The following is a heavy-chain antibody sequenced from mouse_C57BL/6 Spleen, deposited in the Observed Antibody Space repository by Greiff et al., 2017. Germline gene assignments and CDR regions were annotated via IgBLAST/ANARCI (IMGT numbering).Heavy chain of an antibody. D-gene: IGHD2-1*01. V-gene: IGHV1-54*01. CDR3: DGEIYWYDMGD. J-gene: IGHJ4*01. Sequence: QVQLQQSGAELVRPGTSVKVSCKASGYAFTNYLIEWVKQRPGQGLEWIGVINPGSGGTNYNEKFKGKATLTAYKSSSTAYLQRSSLTSEDAAVCVCDGEIYWYDMGDWGQGTTVTVSS. CDR2: INPGSGGT. CDR1: GYAFTNYL.